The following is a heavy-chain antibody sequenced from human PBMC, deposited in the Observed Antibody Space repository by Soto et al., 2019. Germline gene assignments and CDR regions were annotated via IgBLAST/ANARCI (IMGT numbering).Heavy chain of an antibody. J-gene: IGHJ6*02. CDR2: IYYSGST. CDR1: GGSISSGGYY. Sequence: SETLSLTCTVSGGSISSGGYYWSWIRQHPGKGLGWIGYIYYSGSTYYNPSLKSRVTISVDTSKNQFSLKLSSVTAADTAVYYCARVGEVGYDILTGYWSQNYYYYGMDVWGQGTTVTVS. D-gene: IGHD3-9*01. CDR3: ARVGEVGYDILTGYWSQNYYYYGMDV. V-gene: IGHV4-31*03.